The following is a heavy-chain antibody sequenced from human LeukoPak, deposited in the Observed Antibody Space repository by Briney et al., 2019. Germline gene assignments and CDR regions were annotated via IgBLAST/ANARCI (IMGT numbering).Heavy chain of an antibody. Sequence: SETLSLTCAVHGESLNDYYWSWIRQSPGKGLEWIGEITHNGSTTFNPSPESRLTISVDTSKNHFSLKLTSVTAADASVYFCARGFCRGVSCYSAEYFQHWGQGTLVTVSS. CDR3: ARGFCRGVSCYSAEYFQH. J-gene: IGHJ1*01. D-gene: IGHD2-15*01. CDR2: ITHNGST. V-gene: IGHV4-34*01. CDR1: GESLNDYY.